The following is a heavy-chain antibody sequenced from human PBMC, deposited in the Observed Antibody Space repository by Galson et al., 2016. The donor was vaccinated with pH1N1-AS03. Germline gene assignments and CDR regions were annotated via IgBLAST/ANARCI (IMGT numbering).Heavy chain of an antibody. CDR3: AMFPIVEVPDALQDMDV. Sequence: SLRLSCAASGFTFSSYAMSWVRQAPGKGLDWVSSISGSGGDTYYADPVKGRFTISRDNSKNTLYLQMNSLRAEDTALYYCAMFPIVEVPDALQDMDVWGKGTTVIVSS. CDR2: ISGSGGDT. J-gene: IGHJ6*03. D-gene: IGHD2-2*01. CDR1: GFTFSSYA. V-gene: IGHV3-23*01.